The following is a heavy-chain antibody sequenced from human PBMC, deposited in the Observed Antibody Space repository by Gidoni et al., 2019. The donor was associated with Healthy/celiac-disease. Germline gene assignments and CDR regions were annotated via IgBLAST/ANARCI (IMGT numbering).Heavy chain of an antibody. CDR2: IRSTANSYAT. V-gene: IGHV3-73*02. Sequence: EVQLVEYGGGWVQPGGARKLSWAASGFTVGGSAVHWGRTASGKGLEWVGRIRSTANSYATSYAASVNGRFTISRDDSTNTAYLQMNSLTTEDTAVYYCTRRRTVAGPRRDYYYYYGMDVWGQGTTVTVSS. CDR3: TRRRTVAGPRRDYYYYYGMDV. D-gene: IGHD6-19*01. CDR1: GFTVGGSA. J-gene: IGHJ6*02.